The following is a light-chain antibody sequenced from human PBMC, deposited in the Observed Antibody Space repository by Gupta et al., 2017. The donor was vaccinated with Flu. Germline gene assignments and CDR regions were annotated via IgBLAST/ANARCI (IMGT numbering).Light chain of an antibody. V-gene: IGLV2-14*01. CDR3: SSYASRITLYV. CDR2: EVR. Sequence: SSDVVDYNYVSWYQQHPGKAPKLLIYEVRNRPSGVSNRFSGSKSGNTASLTISGLQAEDEADYYCSSYASRITLYVFGTGTKVTVL. J-gene: IGLJ1*01. CDR1: SSDVVDYNY.